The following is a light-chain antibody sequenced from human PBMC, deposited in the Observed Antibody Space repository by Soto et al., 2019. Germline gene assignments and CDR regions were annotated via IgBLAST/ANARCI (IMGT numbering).Light chain of an antibody. CDR1: QTISSW. V-gene: IGKV1-5*03. CDR3: QHYNSYSEA. CDR2: KAS. J-gene: IGKJ1*01. Sequence: EIKMSQSPSTLSGSIGDRVTITCRASQTISSWLAWYQQKPGKAPKLLIYKASTLKSGVPSRFSGSGSGTEFTLTISSLQPDDFATYYCQHYNSYSEAFGQRTKV.